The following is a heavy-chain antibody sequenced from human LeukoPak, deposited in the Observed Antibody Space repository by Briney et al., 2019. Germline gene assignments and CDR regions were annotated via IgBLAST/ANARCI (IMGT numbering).Heavy chain of an antibody. CDR1: GFALNNYS. J-gene: IGHJ4*02. V-gene: IGHV3-48*01. D-gene: IGHD3-22*01. Sequence: PGGSLRLSCAASGFALNNYSMNWVCQAPREGQEWVSYISSSSTTICNANYVKGRFSIFRDNAKNSLYLQMNSLRAEDTAVYYCERNSRYFDSSLFRDDDYWGQGTLVTVSS. CDR2: ISSSSTTI. CDR3: ERNSRYFDSSLFRDDDY.